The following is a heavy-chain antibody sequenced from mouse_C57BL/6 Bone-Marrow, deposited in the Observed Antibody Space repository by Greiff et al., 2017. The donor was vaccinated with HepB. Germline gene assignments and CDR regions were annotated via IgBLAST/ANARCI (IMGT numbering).Heavy chain of an antibody. D-gene: IGHD1-1*01. J-gene: IGHJ3*01. V-gene: IGHV14-3*01. CDR2: IDPANGNT. CDR1: GFNIKNTY. CDR3: ARSYYYGSTFAY. Sequence: EVQLQQSVAELVRPGASVKLSCTASGFNIKNTYMHWVKQRTEQGLEWIGRIDPANGNTKYDPKFQGTATITADTSSNTSYLQLSSLTSEDTAIYYCARSYYYGSTFAYWGQGTLVTVSA.